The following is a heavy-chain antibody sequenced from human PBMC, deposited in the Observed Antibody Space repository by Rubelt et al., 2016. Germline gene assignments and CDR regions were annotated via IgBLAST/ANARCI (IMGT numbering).Heavy chain of an antibody. CDR1: GGPITSGDYY. Sequence: QLQESGPGLVKPSQPLSLTCSVSGGPITSGDYYWTWVRHRPGKGLEWLGYIYSTRSASYTPSLLHRLNISPDTSNNQLSMGLYFVTAADAAIYYCARSPPGEEYSYKDVWGRGTTVTVSS. V-gene: IGHV4-31*03. CDR3: ARSPPGEEYSYKDV. CDR2: IYSTRSA. D-gene: IGHD2/OR15-2a*01. J-gene: IGHJ6*03.